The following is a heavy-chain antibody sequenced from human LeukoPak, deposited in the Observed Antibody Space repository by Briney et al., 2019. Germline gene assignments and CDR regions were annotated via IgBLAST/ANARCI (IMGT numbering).Heavy chain of an antibody. V-gene: IGHV4-34*01. CDR2: INHSGST. Sequence: PSETLSHTCAVYGGSFSGYYWSWIRQPPGKGLEWIGEINHSGSTNYNPSLKSRVTISVDTSKNQFSLKLSSVTAADTAVYYCARGIVDTAMVSSLDYWGQGTLVTVSS. CDR1: GGSFSGYY. CDR3: ARGIVDTAMVSSLDY. J-gene: IGHJ4*02. D-gene: IGHD5-18*01.